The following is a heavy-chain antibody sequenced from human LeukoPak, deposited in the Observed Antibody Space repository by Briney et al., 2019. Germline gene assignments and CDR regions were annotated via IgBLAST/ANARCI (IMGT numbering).Heavy chain of an antibody. Sequence: NPSETLSLTCTVSGGSISSSSYYWGWMRQPPGKGVEWIGSIRYTGSTFYNPSLKSRVTLSADTSKNQFSLKLSSVTAADTAVYYCARHPLKPYVSDWFDPWGQGTLVTVSS. V-gene: IGHV4-39*01. CDR3: ARHPLKPYVSDWFDP. CDR2: IRYTGST. J-gene: IGHJ5*02. D-gene: IGHD3-10*02. CDR1: GGSISSSSYY.